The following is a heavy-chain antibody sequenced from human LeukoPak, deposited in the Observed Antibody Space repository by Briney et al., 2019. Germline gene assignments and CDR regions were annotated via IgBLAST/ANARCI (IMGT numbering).Heavy chain of an antibody. CDR3: ARGSSGSYYTLFDY. CDR2: ITSSSSYI. Sequence: KSGGSLRLSCAASGFTFSSYSMNWVRQAPGKGLEWVSSITSSSSYIYYADSVKGRFTISRDNAKNSLYLQMNSLRAEDTAVYYCARGSSGSYYTLFDYCGQGTLVTVSS. J-gene: IGHJ4*02. D-gene: IGHD1-26*01. V-gene: IGHV3-21*01. CDR1: GFTFSSYS.